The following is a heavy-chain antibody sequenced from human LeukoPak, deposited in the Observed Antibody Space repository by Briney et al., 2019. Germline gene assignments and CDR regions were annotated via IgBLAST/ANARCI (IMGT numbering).Heavy chain of an antibody. J-gene: IGHJ5*02. V-gene: IGHV1-46*01. CDR3: ARDNLGGGYAGLFQP. Sequence: EASVKVSCKASGYTFTSYYMHWVRQAPGQGLEWMGLINPTGGSTGYAQKFQGRVTMTRDMSTSTDYMELSSLRSEDTAIYYCARDNLGGGYAGLFQPLGQGTLVTVSS. CDR1: GYTFTSYY. CDR2: INPTGGST. D-gene: IGHD3-16*01.